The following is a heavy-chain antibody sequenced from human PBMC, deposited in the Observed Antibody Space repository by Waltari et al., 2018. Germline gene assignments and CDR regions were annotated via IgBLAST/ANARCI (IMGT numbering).Heavy chain of an antibody. V-gene: IGHV1-69*01. CDR2: IIPIFGTA. D-gene: IGHD2-15*01. J-gene: IGHJ6*02. Sequence: EWMGGIIPIFGTANYAQKFQGRVTITADESTSTAYMELSSLRSEDTAVYYCARGLGYCSGGSCYYYGMDVWGQGTTVTVSS. CDR3: ARGLGYCSGGSCYYYGMDV.